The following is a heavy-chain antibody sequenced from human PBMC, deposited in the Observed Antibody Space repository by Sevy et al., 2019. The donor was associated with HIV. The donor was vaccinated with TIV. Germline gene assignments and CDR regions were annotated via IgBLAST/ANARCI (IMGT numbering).Heavy chain of an antibody. V-gene: IGHV3-11*01. CDR1: EFTFSDYY. D-gene: IGHD2-2*02. CDR2: ISSSGSTI. CDR3: AREVGYCSSTSCYNYYYYGMDV. J-gene: IGHJ6*02. Sequence: GGSLRLSCAASEFTFSDYYMSWIRQAPGKGLEWVSYISSSGSTIYYADSVKGRFTISRDNAKNSLYLQMNSLRAEDTAVYYCAREVGYCSSTSCYNYYYYGMDVWGQGTTVTVSS.